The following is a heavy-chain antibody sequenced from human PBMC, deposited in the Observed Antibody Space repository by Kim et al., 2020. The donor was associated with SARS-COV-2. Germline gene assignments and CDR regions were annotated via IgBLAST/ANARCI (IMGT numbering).Heavy chain of an antibody. V-gene: IGHV3-11*04. J-gene: IGHJ4*01. CDR3: ARDSSY. Sequence: GGSLRLSCAASGFTFSDYYMSWIRQAPGKGPQWISYISGSNTNIYYADSVKGRFTISRDNAKETLYLHMNSLRVEDTAVYYCARDSSYWGHGILVTVSS. CDR1: GFTFSDYY. CDR2: ISGSNTNI.